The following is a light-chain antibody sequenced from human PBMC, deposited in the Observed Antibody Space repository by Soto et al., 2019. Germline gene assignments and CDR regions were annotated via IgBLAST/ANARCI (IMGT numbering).Light chain of an antibody. CDR3: QQYGSFSWT. Sequence: EIVLTQSPGTLSLSPGEGATLSCRASQNVDSNYLAWYQQKPGQAPRIILFGASGRATVIPDRFNGSGSGTDFTLTISRLEPEDFAVYYCQQYGSFSWTFGQGTKVEIK. J-gene: IGKJ1*01. CDR1: QNVDSNY. V-gene: IGKV3-20*01. CDR2: GAS.